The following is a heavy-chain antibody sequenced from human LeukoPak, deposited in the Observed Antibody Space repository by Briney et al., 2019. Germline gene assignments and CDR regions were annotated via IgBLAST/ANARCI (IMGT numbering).Heavy chain of an antibody. CDR3: ARGVTVTYFDY. V-gene: IGHV4-34*01. Sequence: PSETLSLTCAVYGGSFSGYYWSWIRQPPGKGLEWIGEINHSGSTNYNPSLKSRVTIPVDTSKNQFSLKLSSVTAADTAVYYCARGVTVTYFDYWGQGTLVTVSS. CDR1: GGSFSGYY. CDR2: INHSGST. D-gene: IGHD4-17*01. J-gene: IGHJ4*02.